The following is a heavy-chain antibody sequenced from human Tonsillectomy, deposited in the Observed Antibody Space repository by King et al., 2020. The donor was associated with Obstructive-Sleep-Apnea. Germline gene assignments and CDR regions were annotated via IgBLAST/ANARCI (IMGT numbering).Heavy chain of an antibody. CDR3: AKKKKAYCGGDWNGFDY. CDR2: ISGSGGTT. J-gene: IGHJ4*02. D-gene: IGHD2-21*02. V-gene: IGHV3-23*04. Sequence: VQLVESGGHLVQPGGSLRLSCAASGFTFSSYAMTWVRQAPGKGLEWVSVISGSGGTTYYADSVKGRFTISRDNSKNTLYLQMNSLRAEDTAVYYCAKKKKAYCGGDWNGFDYWGQGTLVIVSS. CDR1: GFTFSSYA.